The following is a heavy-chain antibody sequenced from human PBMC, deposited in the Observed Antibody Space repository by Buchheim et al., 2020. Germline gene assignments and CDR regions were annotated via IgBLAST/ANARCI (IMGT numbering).Heavy chain of an antibody. CDR1: GFSFSSYA. V-gene: IGHV3-23*01. CDR3: VKGTLPYCSGGICYPLDY. J-gene: IGHJ4*02. D-gene: IGHD2-15*01. CDR2: ISASGDST. Sequence: EVQLLDSGGGLVQPGGSLRLSCATSGFSFSSYAVSWVRQAPGQRLEWVSSISASGDSTYHADSVKGRFTLSRDTSTNTVFLQMNSLRAEDTAVYYCVKGTLPYCSGGICYPLDYWGQGTL.